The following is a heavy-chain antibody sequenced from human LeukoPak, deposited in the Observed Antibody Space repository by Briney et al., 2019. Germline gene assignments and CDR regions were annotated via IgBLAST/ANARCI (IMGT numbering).Heavy chain of an antibody. CDR3: AKMPTPVWWLRPVGAFDI. Sequence: GGSLRLSCAASGFGFRSYGMHWVRQAPGKGLEGVSAISGSGGSTYYADSVKGRFTISRDNSKNTLYLQMNSLRAEDTAVYYCAKMPTPVWWLRPVGAFDIWGQGTMVTVSS. V-gene: IGHV3-23*01. CDR1: GFGFRSYG. D-gene: IGHD5-12*01. CDR2: ISGSGGST. J-gene: IGHJ3*02.